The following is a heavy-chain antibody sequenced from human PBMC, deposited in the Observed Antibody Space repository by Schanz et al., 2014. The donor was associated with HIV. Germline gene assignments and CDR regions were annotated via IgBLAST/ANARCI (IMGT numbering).Heavy chain of an antibody. J-gene: IGHJ6*02. CDR2: IDSSSSYK. Sequence: QVQLVESGGGVVQPGRSLRLSCAASGFTFSSYGMHWVRQAPGKGLEWVSSIDSSSSYKYYADSVKGRFTLSRDNSENTVYLQMNSLRAEDTAVYYCAKEWYYGSGSMDYGLDVWGQGTTVTVSS. CDR3: AKEWYYGSGSMDYGLDV. V-gene: IGHV3-NL1*01. D-gene: IGHD3-10*01. CDR1: GFTFSSYG.